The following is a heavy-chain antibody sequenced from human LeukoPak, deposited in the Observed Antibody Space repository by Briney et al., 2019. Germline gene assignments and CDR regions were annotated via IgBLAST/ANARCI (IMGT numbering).Heavy chain of an antibody. Sequence: GASVKVSCKASGGTFSSYAISWVRQAPGQGLEWMGGIIPIFGTANYAQKFQGRVTITTDESTSTAYMELSSLRSEDTAVYYCARSKSDYGDYLDYYYYMDVWGKGTTVTVSS. V-gene: IGHV1-69*05. CDR3: ARSKSDYGDYLDYYYYMDV. CDR1: GGTFSSYA. D-gene: IGHD4-17*01. CDR2: IIPIFGTA. J-gene: IGHJ6*03.